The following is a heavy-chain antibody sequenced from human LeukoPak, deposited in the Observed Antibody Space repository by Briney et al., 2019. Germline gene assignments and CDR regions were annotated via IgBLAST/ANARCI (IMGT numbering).Heavy chain of an antibody. V-gene: IGHV1-18*01. J-gene: IGHJ5*02. CDR3: AGDSPPGGYDFWSGYYNWFDP. CDR1: GYTFTSYG. CDR2: ISAYNGNT. D-gene: IGHD3-3*01. Sequence: ASVKVSCKASGYTFTSYGISWVRQAPGQGLEWMGWISAYNGNTNYAQKLQGRVTMTTDTSTSTAYMELRSLRSDDTAVYYCAGDSPPGGYDFWSGYYNWFDPWGQGTLVTVSS.